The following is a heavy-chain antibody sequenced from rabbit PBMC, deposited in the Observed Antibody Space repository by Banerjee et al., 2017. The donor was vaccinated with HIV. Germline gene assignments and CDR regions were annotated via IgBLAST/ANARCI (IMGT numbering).Heavy chain of an antibody. Sequence: QSLEESGGDLVKPGASLTLTCTASGFSFSSSYYMGWVRQAPGKGLEWIACIDAGVSGSTYYANWAKGRFTISKTSSTTVTLQMTSLTAADTATYFCASPMVTYYFHLWGPGTLVTVS. CDR1: GFSFSSSYY. CDR2: IDAGVSGST. D-gene: IGHD2-1*01. CDR3: ASPMVTYYFHL. J-gene: IGHJ4*01. V-gene: IGHV1S40*01.